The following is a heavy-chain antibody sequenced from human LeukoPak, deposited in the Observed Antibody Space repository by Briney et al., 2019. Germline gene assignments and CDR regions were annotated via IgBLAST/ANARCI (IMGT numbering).Heavy chain of an antibody. J-gene: IGHJ4*02. CDR1: GFTFSSYE. CDR2: ISTSGSTI. D-gene: IGHD6-13*01. CDR3: ARGIAAPDY. Sequence: PGGSLRLSCAASGFTFSSYEMNWVRQAPGKGLEWVSYISTSGSTIYYADSVKGRFTISRDNAKNSLFLQMNSLRAEDTAVYYCARGIAAPDYWGQGTLVTVS. V-gene: IGHV3-48*03.